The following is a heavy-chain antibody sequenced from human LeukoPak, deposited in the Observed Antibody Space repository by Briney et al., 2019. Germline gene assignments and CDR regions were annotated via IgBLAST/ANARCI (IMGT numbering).Heavy chain of an antibody. CDR1: GYTLTELS. D-gene: IGHD6-19*01. Sequence: GASVKVSCKVSGYTLTELSMHWVRQAPGKGLEWMGGFDPEDGETIYAQKFQGRVTMTEDTSTDTAYMELSSLRSEDTAVYYCATVRGYSSGWYGVYYYGMDVWGQGTTVTVSS. J-gene: IGHJ6*02. V-gene: IGHV1-24*01. CDR2: FDPEDGET. CDR3: ATVRGYSSGWYGVYYYGMDV.